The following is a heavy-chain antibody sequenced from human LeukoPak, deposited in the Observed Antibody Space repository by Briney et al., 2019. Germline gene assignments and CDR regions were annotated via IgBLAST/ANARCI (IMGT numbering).Heavy chain of an antibody. CDR3: ARHRAYDYVWGSYRPHYFDY. D-gene: IGHD3-16*02. J-gene: IGHJ4*02. V-gene: IGHV4-39*01. CDR2: IYYSGST. CDR1: GGSISSSSYY. Sequence: SETLSLTCTVSGGSISSSSYYWGWIRQPPGKGLEWIGSIYYSGSTYYNPSLKSRVTISVDTSKNQFSLQLSSVTSADTAVYYCARHRAYDYVWGSYRPHYFDYWGQGTLVTVSS.